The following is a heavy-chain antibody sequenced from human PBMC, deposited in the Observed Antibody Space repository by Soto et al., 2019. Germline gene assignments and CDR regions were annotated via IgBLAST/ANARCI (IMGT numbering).Heavy chain of an antibody. CDR2: ISSNGCST. CDR3: ARDTKSGSYALDY. J-gene: IGHJ4*02. D-gene: IGHD1-26*01. CDR1: GFTFSSYA. V-gene: IGHV3-64*01. Sequence: EVQLVESGGGLVQPGGSLRLSCAASGFTFSSYAMHWVRQAPGKGLEYVSAISSNGCSTYYANSVKGRFTISRDNSKNTLYLQMGSLRAEDMAVYYCARDTKSGSYALDYWGQGTLVTVSS.